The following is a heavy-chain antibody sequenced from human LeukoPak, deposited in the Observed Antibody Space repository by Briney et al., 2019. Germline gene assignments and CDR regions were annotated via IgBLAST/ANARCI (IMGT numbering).Heavy chain of an antibody. Sequence: PSETLSLTCAVYGGSFSGYYWSWIRQPPGKGLEWIGEINHSGSTNYNPSLKSRVTISVDTSKNQFSLKLSSVTAADTAVYYCARYIVVVTAIRNWFDPWGQGTLVTVSS. CDR3: ARYIVVVTAIRNWFDP. D-gene: IGHD2-21*02. J-gene: IGHJ5*02. CDR1: GGSFSGYY. V-gene: IGHV4-34*01. CDR2: INHSGST.